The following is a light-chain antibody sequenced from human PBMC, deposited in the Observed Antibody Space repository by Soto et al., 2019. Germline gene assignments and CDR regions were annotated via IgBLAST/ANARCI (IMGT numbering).Light chain of an antibody. V-gene: IGKV3-15*01. CDR2: DAS. CDR3: QQYNDYSWT. J-gene: IGKJ1*01. Sequence: MTQSPSTLSVALGDRVTFSCRASRGISRRLAWYQHKPGQAPRFLISDASTGATGIPARFSGSGSGTEFTLTISSLQSDDFGTYYCQQYNDYSWTFGQGTKVDIK. CDR1: RGISRR.